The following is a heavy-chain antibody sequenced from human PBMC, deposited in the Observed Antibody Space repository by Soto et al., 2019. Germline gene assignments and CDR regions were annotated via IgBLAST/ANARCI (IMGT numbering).Heavy chain of an antibody. CDR2: ISSGGYTI. D-gene: IGHD3-22*01. J-gene: IGHJ1*01. CDR1: GFTFSSYE. Sequence: EVQLVESGGGLVQPGGSLRLSCAASGFTFSSYELNWVRQAPGKGLEWVSYISSGGYTIYYADSVKGRFTISRDNAKNSLYLQMNSLRAEDTAVYYCARGRDYYDSSAYYGPFQHWGQGTLVTVSS. V-gene: IGHV3-48*03. CDR3: ARGRDYYDSSAYYGPFQH.